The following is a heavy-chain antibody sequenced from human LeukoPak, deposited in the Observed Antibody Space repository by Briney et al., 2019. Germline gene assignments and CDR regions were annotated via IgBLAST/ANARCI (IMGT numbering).Heavy chain of an antibody. V-gene: IGHV4-31*03. CDR2: IYYSGST. J-gene: IGHJ4*02. CDR3: ARRTPYDILTGYPPSFDY. CDR1: GGSISSGGYY. D-gene: IGHD3-9*01. Sequence: SQTLSLTCTVSGGSISSGGYYWSWIRQHPGKGLEWIGYIYYSGSTYYNPSLKGRVTISVDTSKNQFSLKLSSVTAADTAVYYCARRTPYDILTGYPPSFDYWGQGTLVTVSS.